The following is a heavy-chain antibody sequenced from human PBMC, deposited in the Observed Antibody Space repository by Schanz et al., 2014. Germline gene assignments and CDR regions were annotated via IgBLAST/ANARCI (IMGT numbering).Heavy chain of an antibody. CDR1: RYPFTAYY. V-gene: IGHV1-2*06. D-gene: IGHD1-26*01. J-gene: IGHJ4*02. CDR2: INPNSGDT. Sequence: QVHLVQSGSEVKKPGASVKVSCKASRYPFTAYYMHWVRQAPGQGLEWMGRINPNSGDTNYAQKFQGRVTLTRDTSISTAYMELRSLTSDDSAVYYCARDRDQWDGNYLDYWGQGTLVTVSS. CDR3: ARDRDQWDGNYLDY.